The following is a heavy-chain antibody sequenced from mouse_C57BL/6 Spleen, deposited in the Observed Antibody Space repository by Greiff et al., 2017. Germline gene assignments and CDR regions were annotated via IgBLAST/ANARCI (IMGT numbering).Heavy chain of an antibody. V-gene: IGHV1-54*01. Sequence: VQLQQSGAELVRPGTSVKVSCKASGYAFTNYLIEWVKQRPGQGLEWIGVINPGSGGTNYNEKFKGKATLTADKSSSTAYMQLSSLTSEDSAVYFCASDSTYYAMDYWGQGTSVTVSS. J-gene: IGHJ4*01. D-gene: IGHD2-5*01. CDR1: GYAFTNYL. CDR3: ASDSTYYAMDY. CDR2: INPGSGGT.